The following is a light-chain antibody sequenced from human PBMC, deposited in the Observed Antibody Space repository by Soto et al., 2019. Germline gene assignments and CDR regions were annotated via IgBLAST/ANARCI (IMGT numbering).Light chain of an antibody. CDR2: GAS. J-gene: IGKJ5*01. CDR1: HSVGNK. CDR3: HQYANWFPLT. Sequence: EIELTQSPVTLSVSTGERATLSCRASHSVGNKLGWYQQRPGQAPRLLIIGASTRPTGVPAKFSGSGSGTEFSLTIHNLQSEDSAIYFCHQYANWFPLTFGQGTRLEI. V-gene: IGKV3-15*01.